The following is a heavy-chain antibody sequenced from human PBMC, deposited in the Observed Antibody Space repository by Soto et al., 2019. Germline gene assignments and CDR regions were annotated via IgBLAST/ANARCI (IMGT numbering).Heavy chain of an antibody. V-gene: IGHV3-23*01. CDR2: ITGSGGDT. CDR1: GFTFSTYV. J-gene: IGHJ4*02. Sequence: GGSLRLSCAASGFTFSTYVMSWVRQAPGKGLEWVSAITGSGGDTYLADSVKGRFTISRDNTKNTLYLQMNSLRVEDTAVYYCAKGSADTRPYYFDSWGKGTLVTVSS. CDR3: AKGSADTRPYYFDS. D-gene: IGHD6-13*01.